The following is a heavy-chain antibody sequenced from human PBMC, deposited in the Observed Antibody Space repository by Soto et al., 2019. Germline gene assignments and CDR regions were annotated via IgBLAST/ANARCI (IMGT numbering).Heavy chain of an antibody. CDR3: ARDRNYYYDSSGYYAPDAFDI. Sequence: EVQLLESGGGLVQPGGSLRLSCAASGFTFSSYAMSWVRQAPGKGLEWVSAISGSGGSTYYADSVKGRFTISRDNSKNTLYLQMNSLRAEDTAVYYCARDRNYYYDSSGYYAPDAFDIWGQGTMVTVSS. CDR1: GFTFSSYA. J-gene: IGHJ3*02. CDR2: ISGSGGST. D-gene: IGHD3-22*01. V-gene: IGHV3-23*01.